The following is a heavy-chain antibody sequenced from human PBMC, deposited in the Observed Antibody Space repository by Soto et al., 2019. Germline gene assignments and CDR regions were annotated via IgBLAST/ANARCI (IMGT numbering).Heavy chain of an antibody. CDR2: IIPIFGTA. D-gene: IGHD4-17*01. V-gene: IGHV1-69*13. CDR1: GGTFSRYA. Sequence: GASVKVSCKASGGTFSRYAISWVRQAPGQGLEWMGGIIPIFGTANYAQKFQGRVTITADESTSTAYMELSSLRSEDTAVYYCARGKSDYGDYVNAFDIWGQGTMVTVSS. CDR3: ARGKSDYGDYVNAFDI. J-gene: IGHJ3*02.